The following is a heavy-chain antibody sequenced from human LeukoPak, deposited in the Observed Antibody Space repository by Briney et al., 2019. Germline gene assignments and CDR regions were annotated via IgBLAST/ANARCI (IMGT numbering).Heavy chain of an antibody. CDR1: GFTFSSYW. D-gene: IGHD6-19*01. CDR3: ASSPGYSSGFTTREFDY. J-gene: IGHJ4*02. CDR2: IKQDGSEK. V-gene: IGHV3-7*01. Sequence: PGGSLRLSCAASGFTFSSYWMSWVRQAPGKGLEWVANIKQDGSEKYYVDSVKGRFTISRDNAKNSLYLQMNSLRAEDTAVYYCASSPGYSSGFTTREFDYWGQGTLVTVSS.